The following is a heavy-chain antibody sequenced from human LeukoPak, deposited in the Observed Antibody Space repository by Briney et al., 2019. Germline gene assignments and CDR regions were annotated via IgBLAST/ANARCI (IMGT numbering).Heavy chain of an antibody. CDR2: IIPIFGTA. Sequence: ASVKVSCKASGGTFSSYAISWVRQAPGQGLEWMGGIIPIFGTANYAQKFQGRVTITADESTSTAYMELSSLRSEDTAVYYCARAGSFSSGSYHDAFDIWGQGTVVTVSS. J-gene: IGHJ3*02. CDR3: ARAGSFSSGSYHDAFDI. V-gene: IGHV1-69*13. CDR1: GGTFSSYA. D-gene: IGHD1-26*01.